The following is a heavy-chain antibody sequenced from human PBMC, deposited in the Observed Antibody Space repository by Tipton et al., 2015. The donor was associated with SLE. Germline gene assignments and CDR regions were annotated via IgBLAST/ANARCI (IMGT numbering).Heavy chain of an antibody. CDR2: ISTYNGNT. Sequence: QLVQSGVEVKKPGASVRVSCKASGYTFTTYGISWVRQAPGQGLEWMGWISTYNGNTNYAQKLQGRVTVTSDTSTSTAYMELRSLRSDDTAIYYCARVRVDTAMGVFDFWGQGTLVTVSS. D-gene: IGHD5-18*01. V-gene: IGHV1-18*01. CDR3: ARVRVDTAMGVFDF. CDR1: GYTFTTYG. J-gene: IGHJ4*02.